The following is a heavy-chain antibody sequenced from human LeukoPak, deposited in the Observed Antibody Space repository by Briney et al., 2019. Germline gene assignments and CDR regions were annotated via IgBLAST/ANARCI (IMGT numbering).Heavy chain of an antibody. CDR2: ISSSSSTI. D-gene: IGHD6-19*01. J-gene: IGHJ4*02. Sequence: GGSLRLSCAASGFTLSTYSLNWVRQAPGKGLEWLSYISSSSSTIYSADSVKGRFTISRDNAKNSLYLQMNSLRVEDTAVYYCAREVGGWYFFDYWGQGTLVTVSS. CDR3: AREVGGWYFFDY. V-gene: IGHV3-48*04. CDR1: GFTLSTYS.